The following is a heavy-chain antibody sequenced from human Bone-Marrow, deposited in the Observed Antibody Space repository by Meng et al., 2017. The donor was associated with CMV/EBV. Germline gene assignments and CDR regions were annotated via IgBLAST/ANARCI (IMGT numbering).Heavy chain of an antibody. J-gene: IGHJ6*02. CDR3: SSREYFSYYGVDV. D-gene: IGHD3-10*01. CDR1: GFTFSSCG. Sequence: GGSLRLCCAASGFTFSSCGMHWVRQAPGKGLEWVSYISNRGNTIYYADSVKGRFTISRDNAKNSLYLQMNSLRAEDTAVYYCSSREYFSYYGVDVWGQGPTVTVSS. CDR2: ISNRGNTI. V-gene: IGHV3-48*04.